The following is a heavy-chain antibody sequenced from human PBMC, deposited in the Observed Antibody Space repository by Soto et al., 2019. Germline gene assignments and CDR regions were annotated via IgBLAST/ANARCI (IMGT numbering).Heavy chain of an antibody. CDR2: ISAYNGNT. J-gene: IGHJ4*02. D-gene: IGHD1-26*01. Sequence: SWVRQAPGQGLEWMGWISAYNGNTNYAQKVQGRVTMTTDTSTSTAYMELRSLRPDDTAVYYCASVGPGVYSGATVDYWGQGTLVIVSS. V-gene: IGHV1-18*01. CDR3: ASVGPGVYSGATVDY.